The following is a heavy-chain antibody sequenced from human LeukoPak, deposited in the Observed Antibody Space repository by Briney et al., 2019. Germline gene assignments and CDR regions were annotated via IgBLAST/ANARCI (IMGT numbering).Heavy chain of an antibody. CDR2: ISGIGGST. CDR1: GFTFSSYG. CDR3: AKFPASGITMVRGVTGIFDY. D-gene: IGHD3-10*01. J-gene: IGHJ4*02. Sequence: GGTLRLSCAASGFTFSSYGMSWVRQAPGKGLEWVSAISGIGGSTYYADSVKGRFTISRDNSKNTLYLQMNSLRAEDTAVYYCAKFPASGITMVRGVTGIFDYWGQGTLVTVSS. V-gene: IGHV3-23*01.